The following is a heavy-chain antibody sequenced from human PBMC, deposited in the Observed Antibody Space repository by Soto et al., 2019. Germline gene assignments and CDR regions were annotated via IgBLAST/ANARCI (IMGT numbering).Heavy chain of an antibody. V-gene: IGHV4-59*01. Sequence: ASETLSLTCTVSGGSLSSYYWTWIRQSPGKGLEWIGYVYFSGNTNYNPCLKSRVTISIDTSKNQFSRRLASVTAADTAFYYCGSVRPSGYVLSWGQGTLVTVYS. D-gene: IGHD6-25*01. CDR3: GSVRPSGYVLS. CDR2: VYFSGNT. CDR1: GGSLSSYY. J-gene: IGHJ5*02.